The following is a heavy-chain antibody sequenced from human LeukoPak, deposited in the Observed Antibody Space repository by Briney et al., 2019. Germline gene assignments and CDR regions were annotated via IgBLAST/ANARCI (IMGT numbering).Heavy chain of an antibody. V-gene: IGHV4-38-2*02. CDR1: GYSISSGFY. CDR2: IYHSGST. CDR3: ARRSDYMDV. J-gene: IGHJ6*03. Sequence: SETLSLTCTVSGYSISSGFYWGWIRQPPGKGLEWIGSIYHSGSTYYNPSLKSRVTISVDTSKDQFSLKLSSVTAADTAVYYYARRSDYMDVWGKGTTVTVSS.